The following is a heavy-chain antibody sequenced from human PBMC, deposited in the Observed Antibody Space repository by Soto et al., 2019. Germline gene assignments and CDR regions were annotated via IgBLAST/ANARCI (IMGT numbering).Heavy chain of an antibody. D-gene: IGHD3-22*01. CDR2: IGGSGRTT. J-gene: IGHJ4*02. CDR1: AFTFNNYA. CDR3: AKSRYSDSSGDFYDY. V-gene: IGHV3-23*01. Sequence: VGSLRLSCAASAFTFNNYAMSWVRQAPGKGLEWVSGIGGSGRTTYYADSVKGRFTISRDNSNNTLFLQMNSLRAEDTAVYYCAKSRYSDSSGDFYDYWGQGTLVTVS.